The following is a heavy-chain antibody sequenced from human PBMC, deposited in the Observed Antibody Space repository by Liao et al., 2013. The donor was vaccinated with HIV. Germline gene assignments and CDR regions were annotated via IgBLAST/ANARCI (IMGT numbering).Heavy chain of an antibody. CDR1: GGSISSYY. CDR3: AREQRGIAAAGKLYYYMDV. Sequence: QVQLQESGPGLVKPSETLSLTCTVSGGSISSYYWSWIRQPAGKGLEWIGRIYTSGSTNYNPSLKSRVTMSVDTSKNQFSLKLSSVTAADTAVYYCAREQRGIAAAGKLYYYMDVWGKGTTVTVSS. J-gene: IGHJ6*03. D-gene: IGHD6-13*01. V-gene: IGHV4-4*07. CDR2: IYTSGST.